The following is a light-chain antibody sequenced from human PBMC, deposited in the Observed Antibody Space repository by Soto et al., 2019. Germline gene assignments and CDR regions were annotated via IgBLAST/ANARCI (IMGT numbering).Light chain of an antibody. CDR3: RQYGSSPTWT. Sequence: EIVMTQSPATLSVSPGERATLSCRASQSVSSNLAWYQQKPGQAPTLLIFGASARATGIPARFSGSGSGTEFTHTISRLEPEDSAVYYCRQYGSSPTWTFGQGTKVDIK. V-gene: IGKV3-15*01. J-gene: IGKJ1*01. CDR1: QSVSSN. CDR2: GAS.